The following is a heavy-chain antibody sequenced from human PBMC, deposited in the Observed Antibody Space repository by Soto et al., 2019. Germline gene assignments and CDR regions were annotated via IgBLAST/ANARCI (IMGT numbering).Heavy chain of an antibody. J-gene: IGHJ6*03. D-gene: IGHD2-15*01. CDR2: ISSSSYI. CDR3: ARDPSVVAAPYMDV. Sequence: PGGSLRLSCAASGFTFSSYSMNWVRQAPGKGLEWVSSISSSSYIYYADSVKGRFTISRDNAKNSLYLQMNSLRAEDTAVYYCARDPSVVAAPYMDVWGKGTTVTVSS. CDR1: GFTFSSYS. V-gene: IGHV3-21*01.